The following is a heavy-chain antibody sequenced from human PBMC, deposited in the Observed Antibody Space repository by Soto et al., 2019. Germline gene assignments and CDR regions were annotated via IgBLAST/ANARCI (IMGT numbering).Heavy chain of an antibody. V-gene: IGHV3-33*01. CDR2: ILYEGSYK. D-gene: IGHD1-1*01. J-gene: IGHJ4*02. CDR1: GFTLSNYG. Sequence: QVQLVESGGGVVQPGRSLRLSCAASGFTLSNYGMNWVRQAPGKGLEWVAVILYEGSYKYEVDSVKGRFSIFRDTSKNTVYLEMNSVRGEDPAVYYCARGNWKNGYFDYWGQGTLVTVSS. CDR3: ARGNWKNGYFDY.